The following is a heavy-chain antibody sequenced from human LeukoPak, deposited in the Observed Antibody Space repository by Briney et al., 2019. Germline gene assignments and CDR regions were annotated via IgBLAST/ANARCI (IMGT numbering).Heavy chain of an antibody. V-gene: IGHV4-61*05. D-gene: IGHD3-22*01. CDR2: ISTSGST. CDR1: GGSISTSNYY. CDR3: ASTRDSSGYPGDFDY. J-gene: IGHJ4*02. Sequence: SETLSLTCTVSGGSISTSNYYWGWIRQPPGKGLESIGHISTSGSTNYNPSLKSRVTMSVDTSKNQFSLKLSSVTAADTAVYYCASTRDSSGYPGDFDYWGQGTLVTVSS.